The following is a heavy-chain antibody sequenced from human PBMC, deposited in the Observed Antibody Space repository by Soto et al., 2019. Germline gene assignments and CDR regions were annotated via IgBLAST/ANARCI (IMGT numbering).Heavy chain of an antibody. J-gene: IGHJ5*02. Sequence: PGGSLRLSCAASGFTFSSYGMHWVRQAPGKGLEWVAVISYDGSNKYYADSVKGRFTISRDNSKNTLYLQMNSLRAEDTAVYYCAKDRGIAAAGTEINWFDPWGQGTLVTVSS. CDR2: ISYDGSNK. CDR1: GFTFSSYG. D-gene: IGHD6-13*01. V-gene: IGHV3-30*18. CDR3: AKDRGIAAAGTEINWFDP.